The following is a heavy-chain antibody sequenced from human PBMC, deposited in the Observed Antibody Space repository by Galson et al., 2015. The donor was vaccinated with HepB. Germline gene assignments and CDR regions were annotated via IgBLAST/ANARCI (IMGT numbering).Heavy chain of an antibody. D-gene: IGHD2-21*02. CDR3: ARGAYCGSDCYLSDAFDI. J-gene: IGHJ3*02. Sequence: SLRLSCAASGFTVSSNYMSWVRQAPGKGLKWVSVIYSGGSTYYADPVKGRFTISRDNSKNTLYLQMNSLRAEDTAVYYCARGAYCGSDCYLSDAFDIWGQGTMVTVSS. V-gene: IGHV3-66*01. CDR2: IYSGGST. CDR1: GFTVSSNY.